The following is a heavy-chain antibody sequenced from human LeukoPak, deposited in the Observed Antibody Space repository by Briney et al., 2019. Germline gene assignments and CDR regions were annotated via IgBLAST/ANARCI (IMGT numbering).Heavy chain of an antibody. Sequence: PSETLSLTCTVSGYSISSGYYWGWIRQSPGKGLEWIGSIYHGGSTYYNPSLRSRVIVSVDTSKNHFSLKMSSVTAADTAVYYCARDLASCAGDCYSDGFDYWGQGTLVTVSS. D-gene: IGHD2-21*02. V-gene: IGHV4-38-2*02. J-gene: IGHJ4*02. CDR2: IYHGGST. CDR3: ARDLASCAGDCYSDGFDY. CDR1: GYSISSGYY.